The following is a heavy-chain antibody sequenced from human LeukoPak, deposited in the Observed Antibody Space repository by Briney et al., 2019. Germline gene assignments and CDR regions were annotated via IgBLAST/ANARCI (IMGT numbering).Heavy chain of an antibody. CDR3: ASDVVVPAAKGVYYYYGMDV. J-gene: IGHJ6*02. D-gene: IGHD2-2*01. CDR2: INPNSGGT. Sequence: GASVKVSCKASGYTFTGYYMHWVRQAPGQGLEWMGWINPNSGGTNYAQKFQGRVTMTRDTSISTTYMELSRLRSDDTAVYYCASDVVVPAAKGVYYYYGMDVWGQGTTVTVSS. V-gene: IGHV1-2*02. CDR1: GYTFTGYY.